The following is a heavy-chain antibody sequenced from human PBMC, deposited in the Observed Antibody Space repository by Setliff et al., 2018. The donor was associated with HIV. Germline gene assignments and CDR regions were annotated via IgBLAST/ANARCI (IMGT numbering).Heavy chain of an antibody. D-gene: IGHD3-3*01. CDR3: AKNVEWILSYFDS. V-gene: IGHV3-33*06. J-gene: IGHJ4*02. CDR2: IWYDASKK. Sequence: PGGSLRLSCAASGFTFRNYKFSWVRQAPGRGLEWVALIWYDASKKEYADSVKGRFNISRDTSRNTLYLQMNSLRADDTAVYYCAKNVEWILSYFDSWGQGTLVTVSS. CDR1: GFTFRNYK.